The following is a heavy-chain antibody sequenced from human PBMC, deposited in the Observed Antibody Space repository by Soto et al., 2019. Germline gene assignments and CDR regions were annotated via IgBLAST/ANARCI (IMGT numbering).Heavy chain of an antibody. J-gene: IGHJ4*02. D-gene: IGHD2-15*01. V-gene: IGHV2-5*02. CDR1: GFSLSTSGVG. CDR2: IYWDDDK. Sequence: QITLKESGPTLVKPTQTLTLTCTCSGFSLSTSGVGVGWIRQPPGKALEWLALIYWDDDKRYSPSLKSRLTITKDTSKNQVILTMSNMNPVDTATYYCAHRPSYCSGGSCHSGFDYWGQGTLVTVSS. CDR3: AHRPSYCSGGSCHSGFDY.